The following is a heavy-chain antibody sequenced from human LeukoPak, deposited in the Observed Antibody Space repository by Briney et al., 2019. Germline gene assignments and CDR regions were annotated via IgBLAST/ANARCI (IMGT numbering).Heavy chain of an antibody. CDR3: ARALGFGELYVLDY. J-gene: IGHJ4*02. CDR2: ISTDSTTI. CDR1: GFTFRSYT. V-gene: IGHV3-48*01. D-gene: IGHD3-10*01. Sequence: PGGSLRLSCAASGFTFRSYTMNWVRQAPGKGLEWISYISTDSTTIYYADSVKGRFTISRDNSKNTLYLQMNSLRAEDTAVYYCARALGFGELYVLDYWGQGTLVTVSS.